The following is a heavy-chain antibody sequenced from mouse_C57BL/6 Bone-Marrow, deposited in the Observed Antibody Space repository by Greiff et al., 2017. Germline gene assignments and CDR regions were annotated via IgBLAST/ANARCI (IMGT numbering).Heavy chain of an antibody. J-gene: IGHJ1*03. CDR1: GISITTGNYR. D-gene: IGHD1-1*01. CDR3: ARGVITTVAQDWYFDV. V-gene: IGHV3-5*01. CDR2: IYYSGTI. Sequence: DVKLVASGPGLVKPSQTVFLTCTVTGISITTGNYRWSWIRQFPGNKLEWIGYIYYSGTITYNPSLTSRTTITRDTPKNQFFLEMNSLTAEDTATYYCARGVITTVAQDWYFDVWGTGTTVTVSS.